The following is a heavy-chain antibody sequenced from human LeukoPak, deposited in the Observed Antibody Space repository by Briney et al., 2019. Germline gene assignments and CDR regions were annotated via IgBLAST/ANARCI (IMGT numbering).Heavy chain of an antibody. CDR1: GGSISPYY. D-gene: IGHD3-10*01. CDR3: ARGGDGWFDH. V-gene: IGHV4-59*01. CDR2: TYYSGTT. J-gene: IGHJ5*02. Sequence: SETLSLTCTVSGGSISPYYWSWIRQPPGKGLEWIGYTYYSGTTNYNPSLKRRVTISVDTSKNQFSLKLISVTAADTALYYCARGGDGWFDHWGQGTLVTVSS.